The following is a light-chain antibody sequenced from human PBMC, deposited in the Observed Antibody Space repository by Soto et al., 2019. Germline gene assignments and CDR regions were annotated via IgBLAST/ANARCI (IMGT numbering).Light chain of an antibody. CDR2: EAS. CDR1: HNLDKW. Sequence: DIQMTQSPSTLSASVGDRVTITCRASHNLDKWLAWYQQKPGKAPKLLIYEASSLQSGVPSRFSGSGSVTEFTLTITSLQPDDFATYYCQQYNTFLTFGGGTKVEIK. CDR3: QQYNTFLT. J-gene: IGKJ4*01. V-gene: IGKV1-5*03.